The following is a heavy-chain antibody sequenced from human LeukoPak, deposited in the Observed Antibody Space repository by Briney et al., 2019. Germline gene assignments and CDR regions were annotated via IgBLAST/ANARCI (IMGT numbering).Heavy chain of an antibody. CDR3: ARERGRNGDYDY. CDR2: ISNDGGSP. CDR1: GITFSTYP. D-gene: IGHD1-1*01. J-gene: IGHJ4*02. V-gene: IGHV3-64*01. Sequence: GGSLRLSCVASGITFSTYPMHWVRQAPGKGMEYVSAISNDGGSPYYANSVKGRFTISRDNSKNTLYLQMGSLRTGDTAVYYCARERGRNGDYDYWGQGTLVTVSS.